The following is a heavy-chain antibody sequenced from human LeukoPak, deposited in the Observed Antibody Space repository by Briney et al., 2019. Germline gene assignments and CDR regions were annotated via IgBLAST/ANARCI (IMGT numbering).Heavy chain of an antibody. CDR2: IYYSGST. V-gene: IGHV4-61*01. J-gene: IGHJ6*02. CDR1: GGSVSSGSYY. CDR3: ARESTRITIFGVVSDYYYGMDA. D-gene: IGHD3-3*01. Sequence: SETLSLTCTVSGGSVSSGSYYWSWIRRPPGKGLEWIGYIYYSGSTNYNPSLKSRVTIPVDTSKNQFSLKLSSVTAADTAVYYCARESTRITIFGVVSDYYYGMDAWGQGTTVTVSS.